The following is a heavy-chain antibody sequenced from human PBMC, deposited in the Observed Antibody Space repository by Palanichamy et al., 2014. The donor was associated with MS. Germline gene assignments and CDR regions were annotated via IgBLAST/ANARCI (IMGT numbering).Heavy chain of an antibody. V-gene: IGHV4-34*01. CDR3: ARGRYGVGDWVY. CDR1: WVRSVVTT. CDR2: INHSGST. Sequence: VQLQQWGGRTVEAFGDPVPHLRCLWWVRSVVTTGAGSASPHGKGLEWIGEINHSGSTNYNPSLKSRVTISVDTSKNQFSLKLSSVTAADTAVYYCARGRYGVGDWVYWGQGTLVTVSS. J-gene: IGHJ4*02. D-gene: IGHD2-21*01.